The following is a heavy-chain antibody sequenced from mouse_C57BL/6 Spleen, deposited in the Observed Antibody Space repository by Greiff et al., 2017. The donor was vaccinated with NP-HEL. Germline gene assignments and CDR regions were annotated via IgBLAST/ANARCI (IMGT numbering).Heavy chain of an antibody. J-gene: IGHJ3*01. Sequence: VQLQQSGAELVRPGASVTLSCKASGYTFTDYEMHWVKQTPVHGLEWIGAIDPETGGTAYNQKFKGKAILTADKSSSTAYMELRSLTSEDSAVYYCTSSYGNYVYLFAYWGQGTLVTVSA. V-gene: IGHV1-15*01. CDR3: TSSYGNYVYLFAY. CDR2: IDPETGGT. CDR1: GYTFTDYE. D-gene: IGHD2-10*02.